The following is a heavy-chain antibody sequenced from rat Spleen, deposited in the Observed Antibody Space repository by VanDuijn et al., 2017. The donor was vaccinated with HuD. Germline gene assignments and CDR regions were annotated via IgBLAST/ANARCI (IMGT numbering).Heavy chain of an antibody. D-gene: IGHD1-4*01. J-gene: IGHJ2*01. V-gene: IGHV5-22*01. CDR1: GFTFSNYD. CDR2: IKYEDFTP. CDR3: AKETGYNSYFDY. Sequence: EVQLVESGGGLVQPGRSMKLSCAASGFTFSNYDMAWVRQTPTRGLEWVASIKYEDFTPYYGDSVKGRFTISRDNAKDTLYLQMDSLRSEDTATYYCAKETGYNSYFDYWGQGVMVTVSS.